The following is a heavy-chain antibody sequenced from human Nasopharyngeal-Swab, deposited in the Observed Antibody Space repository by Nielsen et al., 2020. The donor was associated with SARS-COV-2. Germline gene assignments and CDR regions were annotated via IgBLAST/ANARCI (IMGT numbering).Heavy chain of an antibody. CDR2: IWYDGSNK. J-gene: IGHJ6*02. D-gene: IGHD3-22*01. Sequence: GREAPGKGLEWGAVIWYDGSNKYYAGSVKGRFTISRDNSKNTLYLQMNSLRAEDTAVYYCARVAPLAGSSGYYYYGMDVWGQGTTVTVSS. CDR3: ARVAPLAGSSGYYYYGMDV. V-gene: IGHV3-33*01.